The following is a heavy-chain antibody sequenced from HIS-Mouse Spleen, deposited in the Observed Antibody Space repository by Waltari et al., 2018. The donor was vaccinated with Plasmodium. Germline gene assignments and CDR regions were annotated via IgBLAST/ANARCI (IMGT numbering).Heavy chain of an antibody. J-gene: IGHJ2*01. V-gene: IGHV3-7*01. CDR3: ASSWYWYFDL. CDR1: GFTLSSYW. Sequence: EVQLVESGGGLVQPGGSLRLSCSASGFTLSSYWMSWVGQAPGKGLEWVANIKQDGSEKYYVDSVKGRFTISRDNAKNSLYLQMNSLRAEDTAVYYCASSWYWYFDLWGRGTLVTVSS. D-gene: IGHD6-13*01. CDR2: IKQDGSEK.